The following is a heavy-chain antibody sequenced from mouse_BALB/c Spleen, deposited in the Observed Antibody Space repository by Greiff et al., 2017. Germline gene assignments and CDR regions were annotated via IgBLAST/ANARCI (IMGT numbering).Heavy chain of an antibody. J-gene: IGHJ3*01. D-gene: IGHD2-1*01. CDR1: GFNIKDTY. CDR3: ASYGNYVAY. CDR2: IDPANGNT. V-gene: IGHV14-3*02. Sequence: EVKLMESGAELVKPGASVKLSCTASGFNIKDTYMHWVKQRPEQGLEWIGRIDPANGNTKYDPKFQGKATITADTSSNTAYLQLSSLTSEDTAVYYCASYGNYVAYWGQGTLVTVSA.